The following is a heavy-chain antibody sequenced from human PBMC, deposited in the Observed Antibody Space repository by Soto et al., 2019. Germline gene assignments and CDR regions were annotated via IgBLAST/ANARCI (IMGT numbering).Heavy chain of an antibody. Sequence: ASVKVSCKASGYTFTRSGISWVRQAPGQGPEWMGWISSYNGDTNYAQTFQGRVTMTTDTSTSTAYMELSRLRSDDTAVYYCAKEGGWYGEYYYYYGMDVWGQGTTVTVSS. CDR3: AKEGGWYGEYYYYYGMDV. CDR1: GYTFTRSG. J-gene: IGHJ6*02. CDR2: ISSYNGDT. V-gene: IGHV1-18*01. D-gene: IGHD6-19*01.